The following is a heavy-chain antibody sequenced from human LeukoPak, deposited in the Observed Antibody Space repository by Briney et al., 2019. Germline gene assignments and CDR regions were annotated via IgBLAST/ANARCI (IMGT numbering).Heavy chain of an antibody. Sequence: TGGSLRLSCAASGFTFSSYGMHWVRQAPGKGLEWVAVIWYDGSNKYYADSVKGRFTISRDNSKNTLYLQMNSLRAEDTAVYYCARDLPEYGLDYWGQGTLVTVSS. CDR1: GFTFSSYG. D-gene: IGHD6-6*01. J-gene: IGHJ4*02. CDR3: ARDLPEYGLDY. CDR2: IWYDGSNK. V-gene: IGHV3-33*01.